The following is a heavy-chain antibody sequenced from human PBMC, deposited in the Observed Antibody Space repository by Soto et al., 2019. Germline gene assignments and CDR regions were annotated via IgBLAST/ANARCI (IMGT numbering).Heavy chain of an antibody. CDR1: GYTFTSYG. CDR2: ISAYNGNT. V-gene: IGHV1-18*01. CDR3: AIVLSGYSSSWPALTSFDY. J-gene: IGHJ4*02. D-gene: IGHD6-13*01. Sequence: ASVKVSCKASGYTFTSYGISWVRQAPGQGLEWKGRISAYNGNTNYAQKLQGRVNKTTDTSTSTAYMELRSLRSDDPAVYFCAIVLSGYSSSWPALTSFDYCGQRTLVT.